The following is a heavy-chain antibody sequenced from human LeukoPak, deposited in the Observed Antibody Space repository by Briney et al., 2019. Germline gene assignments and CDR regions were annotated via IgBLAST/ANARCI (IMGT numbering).Heavy chain of an antibody. V-gene: IGHV3-11*01. CDR2: ISNRGYST. D-gene: IGHD1/OR15-1a*01. CDR3: ARNKRRFDQ. Sequence: PGGSLRLSCAASGFTFSDHYMSWIRQTPGEGLEWVSYISNRGYSTYYADSVKGRFTISRDNAKNSLYLEMQSLRAEDTAVYYCARNKRRFDQWGQGTVVTVSS. J-gene: IGHJ4*02. CDR1: GFTFSDHY.